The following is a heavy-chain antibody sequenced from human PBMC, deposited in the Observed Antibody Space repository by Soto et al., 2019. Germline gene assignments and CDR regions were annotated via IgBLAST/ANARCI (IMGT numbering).Heavy chain of an antibody. Sequence: QVQLQESGPGLVKPSETLSLTCTVSGGSISSYYWSWIRQPPGKGLEWIGFFYYSGSTDYNPSLKSRVTISVDTSKNLFSLYLSSLTAADTAVYFCARSSSPYYYFYGLDVWGQGTTVTVSS. J-gene: IGHJ6*02. CDR3: ARSSSPYYYFYGLDV. V-gene: IGHV4-59*01. CDR1: GGSISSYY. D-gene: IGHD6-6*01. CDR2: FYYSGST.